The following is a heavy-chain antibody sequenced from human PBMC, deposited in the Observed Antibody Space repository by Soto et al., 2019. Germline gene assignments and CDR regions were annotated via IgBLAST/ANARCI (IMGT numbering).Heavy chain of an antibody. J-gene: IGHJ4*02. CDR1: GFTFSTHG. D-gene: IGHD1-26*01. CDR2: ICNDGNKK. Sequence: GGSLRLSCAAFGFTFSTHGMHWVRKATGKGLEWVALICNDGNKKDYEDSVKGRFTISRDNSKNIVYLRMDSLRVEDTAVYFCARDKCIVSPSTSLDQWGQGDLVTXSS. V-gene: IGHV3-33*01. CDR3: ARDKCIVSPSTSLDQ.